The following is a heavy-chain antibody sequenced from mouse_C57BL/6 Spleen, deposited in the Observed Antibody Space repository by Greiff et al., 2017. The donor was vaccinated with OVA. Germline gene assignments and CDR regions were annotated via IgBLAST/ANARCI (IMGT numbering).Heavy chain of an antibody. Sequence: VKLQESGAELVKPGASVKISCKASGYAFSSYWMNWVKQRPGKGLEWIGQIYPGDGDTNYNGKFKGKATLTADKSSSTAYMQLSSLTSEDSAVYFCAREGILRYPSYWYFDVWGTGTTVTVSS. V-gene: IGHV1-80*01. CDR1: GYAFSSYW. CDR2: IYPGDGDT. D-gene: IGHD1-1*01. CDR3: AREGILRYPSYWYFDV. J-gene: IGHJ1*03.